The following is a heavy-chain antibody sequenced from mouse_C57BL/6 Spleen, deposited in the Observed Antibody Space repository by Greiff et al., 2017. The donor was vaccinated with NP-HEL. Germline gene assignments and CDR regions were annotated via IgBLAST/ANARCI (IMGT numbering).Heavy chain of an antibody. J-gene: IGHJ3*01. CDR2: INPNNGGT. D-gene: IGHD2-5*01. CDR3: ARSYYSNYVFAY. CDR1: GYTFTDYN. Sequence: EVQLQQSGPELVKPGASVKMSCKASGYTFTDYNMHWVKQSHGKSLEWIGYINPNNGGTSYNQKFKGKATLTVNKSSSTAYMELRSLTSEDSAVYYCARSYYSNYVFAYWGQGTLVTVSA. V-gene: IGHV1-22*01.